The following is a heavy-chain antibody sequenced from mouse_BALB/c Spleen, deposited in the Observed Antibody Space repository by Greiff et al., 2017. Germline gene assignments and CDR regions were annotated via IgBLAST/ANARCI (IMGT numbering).Heavy chain of an antibody. CDR3: ARQNPTYYYGSSYAMDY. Sequence: EVKLVESGGGLVKPGGSLKLSCAASGFAFSSYDMSWVRQTPEKRLEWVAYISSGGGSTYYPDTVKGRFTISRDNAKNTLYLQMSSLKSEDTAMYYCARQNPTYYYGSSYAMDYWGQGTSVTVSS. CDR1: GFAFSSYD. J-gene: IGHJ4*01. D-gene: IGHD1-1*01. CDR2: ISSGGGST. V-gene: IGHV5-12-1*01.